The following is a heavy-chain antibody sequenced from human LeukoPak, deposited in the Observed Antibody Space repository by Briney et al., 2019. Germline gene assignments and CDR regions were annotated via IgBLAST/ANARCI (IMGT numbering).Heavy chain of an antibody. CDR1: GFTFTHYW. CDR3: ATAGTWELQRVFAY. J-gene: IGHJ4*02. V-gene: IGHV3-7*01. CDR2: IQRGGSES. D-gene: IGHD1-26*01. Sequence: GGSLRLSCAASGFTFTHYWMTWVRQVPGKGLEWVANIQRGGSESYYVDSVKGRFTISRENAKNSLYLQMDSLRVEDTAVYYCATAGTWELQRVFAYWGQGTPVTVSS.